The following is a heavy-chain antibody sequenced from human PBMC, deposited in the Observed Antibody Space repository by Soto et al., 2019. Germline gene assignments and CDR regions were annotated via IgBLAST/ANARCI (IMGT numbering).Heavy chain of an antibody. Sequence: PSETLSLTCTVYGGSFSGYYWSWIRQPPGKGLEWIGEINHSGSTNYNPSLKSRVTISVDTSKNQFSLKLSSVTAADTAVYYCARGESASKGDIVVVVAATNPPTLWGQGTPVTVSS. D-gene: IGHD2-15*01. CDR3: ARGESASKGDIVVVVAATNPPTL. J-gene: IGHJ4*02. V-gene: IGHV4-34*01. CDR1: GGSFSGYY. CDR2: INHSGST.